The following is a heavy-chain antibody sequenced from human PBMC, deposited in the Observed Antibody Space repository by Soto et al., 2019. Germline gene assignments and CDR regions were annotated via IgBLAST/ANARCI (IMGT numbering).Heavy chain of an antibody. Sequence: QVQLQESGPGLVEPSQTLSLTCTVSGASISDGGYYWSWIRQSPGKGLEWIGYIYYSGRTYYNPSLESRVTISVDTSKNQFSVRLNSVTAADTAIYYCLRVWEKWGPGTLVTVSS. V-gene: IGHV4-31*03. CDR2: IYYSGRT. D-gene: IGHD3-16*01. CDR1: GASISDGGYY. CDR3: LRVWEK. J-gene: IGHJ4*02.